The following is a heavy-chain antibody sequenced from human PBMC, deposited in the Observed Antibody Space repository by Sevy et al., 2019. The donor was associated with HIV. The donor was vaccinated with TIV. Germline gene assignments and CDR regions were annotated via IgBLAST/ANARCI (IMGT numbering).Heavy chain of an antibody. V-gene: IGHV3-21*01. D-gene: IGHD3-22*01. J-gene: IGHJ3*01. CDR1: GFTFSSYS. CDR3: ARTYYYDISDLSAFDF. Sequence: GGSLRLSCAASGFTFSSYSMTWVRQAPGKGLEWVSSISSSSTYIYYADSVRGRFTISRDNAKNSLYLQMNSLRAEDTAVYYCARTYYYDISDLSAFDFWGQGTMVTVSS. CDR2: ISSSSTYI.